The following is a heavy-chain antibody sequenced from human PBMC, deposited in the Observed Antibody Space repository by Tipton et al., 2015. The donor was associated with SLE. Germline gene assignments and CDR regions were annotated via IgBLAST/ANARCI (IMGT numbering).Heavy chain of an antibody. CDR2: MRHSGIT. J-gene: IGHJ4*02. CDR1: GASISTYY. Sequence: TLSLTCSVSGASISTYYWGWIRQAPGRGLEWVGCMRHSGITNYNPSLKSRVTMSVDTSKNQLSLNLNSVTAADTAVYYCARGGADSNSCQDFDRWGQGALVTVSS. CDR3: ARGGADSNSCQDFDR. D-gene: IGHD6-13*01. V-gene: IGHV4-59*01.